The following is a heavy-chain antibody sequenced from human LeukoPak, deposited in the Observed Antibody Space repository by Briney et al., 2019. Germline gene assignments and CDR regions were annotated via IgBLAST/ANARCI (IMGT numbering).Heavy chain of an antibody. J-gene: IGHJ4*02. V-gene: IGHV6-1*01. Sequence: SQTLSLTSAISGDSVSSNSAAWNWIRQSPSRGLEWLGRTYYRSKWYNDYAVSVKGRVSINPDTSKNQFSLQLNSVTPEDTAVYYCARVGGYFSRWYFDYWGQGTLVTVSS. D-gene: IGHD6-13*01. CDR3: ARVGGYFSRWYFDY. CDR1: GDSVSSNSAA. CDR2: TYYRSKWYN.